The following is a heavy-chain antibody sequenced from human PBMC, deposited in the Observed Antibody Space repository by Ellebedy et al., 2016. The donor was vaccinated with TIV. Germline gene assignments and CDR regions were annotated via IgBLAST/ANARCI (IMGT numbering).Heavy chain of an antibody. CDR2: ISSSSSYI. J-gene: IGHJ4*02. CDR1: GFTFSSYA. V-gene: IGHV3-21*01. D-gene: IGHD3-16*02. Sequence: GESLKISCAASGFTFSSYAMSWVRQAPGKGLEWVSSISSSSSYIYYADSVKGRFTISRDNAKNSLYLQMNSLRAEDTAVYYCASSFPFGVRLGELSPLDYWGQGTLVTVSS. CDR3: ASSFPFGVRLGELSPLDY.